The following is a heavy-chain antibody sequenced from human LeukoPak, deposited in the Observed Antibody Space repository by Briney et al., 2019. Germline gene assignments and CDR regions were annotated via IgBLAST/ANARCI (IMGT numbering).Heavy chain of an antibody. CDR2: IIPIFGTA. CDR1: GYTFTGYY. V-gene: IGHV1-69*06. Sequence: ASVKVSCKASGYTFTGYYMHWVRQAPGQGLEWMGGIIPIFGTANYAQKFQGRVTITADKSTSTAYMELSSLRSEDTAVYYCARPYSGYDYLDYWGQGTLVTVSS. J-gene: IGHJ4*02. CDR3: ARPYSGYDYLDY. D-gene: IGHD5-12*01.